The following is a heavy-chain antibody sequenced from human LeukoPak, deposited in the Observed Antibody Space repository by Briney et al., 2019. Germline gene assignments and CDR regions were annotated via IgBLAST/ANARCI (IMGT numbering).Heavy chain of an antibody. CDR2: INHSGNT. Sequence: SETLSLTCAVYGGSFSGYYWSWIRQPPGKGLEWIGEINHSGNTNYNPSLTSRVTISVDTSKNQFSLKLSSVAAPDTAVYYCARGCYHYVWGSYRYPTPHNWFDPWGQGNLVTVSS. D-gene: IGHD3-16*02. CDR1: GGSFSGYY. J-gene: IGHJ5*02. V-gene: IGHV4-34*01. CDR3: ARGCYHYVWGSYRYPTPHNWFDP.